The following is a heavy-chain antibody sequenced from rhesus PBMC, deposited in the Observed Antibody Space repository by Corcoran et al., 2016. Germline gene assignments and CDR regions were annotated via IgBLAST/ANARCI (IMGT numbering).Heavy chain of an antibody. Sequence: QVQLQESGPGLVKPSETLSLTCAVSGGSISDDYYWSWIRQPPGKGLEWIGRISGSGGSTDYSPSLKSRVTMSTDTSKNQVSLKLSSVTAADTAVYYCARGIAGTTSLYIDLWGPGTPITISS. CDR1: GGSISDDYY. J-gene: IGHJ2*01. CDR3: ARGIAGTTSLYIDL. V-gene: IGHV4S7*01. CDR2: ISGSGGST. D-gene: IGHD1-20*01.